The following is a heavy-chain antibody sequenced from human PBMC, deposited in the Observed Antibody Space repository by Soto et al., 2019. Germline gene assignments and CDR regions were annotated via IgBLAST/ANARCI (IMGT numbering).Heavy chain of an antibody. J-gene: IGHJ4*02. Sequence: QVQLVQSGGGVVQPGRSLRLSCAASGFTFTTYGMHWVRQAPGKGLEWVALISHDGSDKYYADSVKGRFTISRDNFKNTLYLQMNSLRAEDTAVYYCARTLGGDSPGAFDCWGLGTLVTVSS. CDR1: GFTFTTYG. V-gene: IGHV3-30*03. D-gene: IGHD2-21*02. CDR3: ARTLGGDSPGAFDC. CDR2: ISHDGSDK.